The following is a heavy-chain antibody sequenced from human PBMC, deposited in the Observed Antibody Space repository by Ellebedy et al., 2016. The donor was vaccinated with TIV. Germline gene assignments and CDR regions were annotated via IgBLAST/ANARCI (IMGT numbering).Heavy chain of an antibody. Sequence: GGSLRLSXAASGFTFSSYAMSWVRQAPGKGLEWVSAISGSGGSTYYADSVKGRFTISRDNSKNTLYLQMNSLRAEDTVVYYCAKDILGYGDSYWGQGTLVTVSS. V-gene: IGHV3-23*01. CDR1: GFTFSSYA. J-gene: IGHJ4*02. CDR3: AKDILGYGDSY. CDR2: ISGSGGST. D-gene: IGHD4-17*01.